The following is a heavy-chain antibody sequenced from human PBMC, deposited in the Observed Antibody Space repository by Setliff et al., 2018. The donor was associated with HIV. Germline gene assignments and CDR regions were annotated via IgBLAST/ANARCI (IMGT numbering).Heavy chain of an antibody. J-gene: IGHJ6*02. V-gene: IGHV3-23*01. Sequence: GGSLRLSCAASGFTFSSYAMSWVRQTPEKGLEWVSIITSGGSTYYADSAKGRFTISTDNSKNTLYLQMNSLRAEDTAVYYCAKPLTQWGVSPYHYAVDVWGQGTTVTVSS. CDR3: AKPLTQWGVSPYHYAVDV. CDR1: GFTFSSYA. CDR2: ITSGGST. D-gene: IGHD1-26*01.